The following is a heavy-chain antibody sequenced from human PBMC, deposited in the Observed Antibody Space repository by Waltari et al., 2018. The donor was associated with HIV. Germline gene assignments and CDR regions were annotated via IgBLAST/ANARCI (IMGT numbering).Heavy chain of an antibody. CDR2: IKQDGSEI. J-gene: IGHJ4*02. CDR3: ARRGGRSSPLGY. CDR1: GFTFSSYW. Sequence: EVQLVESGGGLVQPGGSLRLSCAASGFTFSSYWMSWVSQAPGKGLEWVANIKQDGSEIYYVDSVKGRFIISRDNAKNSLYLQMNSLRAEDTAVYFCARRGGRSSPLGYWGQGTLVTVSS. D-gene: IGHD6-13*01. V-gene: IGHV3-7*01.